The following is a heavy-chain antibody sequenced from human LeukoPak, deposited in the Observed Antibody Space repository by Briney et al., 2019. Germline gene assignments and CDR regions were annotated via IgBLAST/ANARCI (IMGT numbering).Heavy chain of an antibody. Sequence: ASVKVSCKASGGTFCSYALSWVRQAPGQGLEWMGGIIPIFGTANYAQKFQGRVTITADESTSTAYMELSSLRSEDTAVYYCAIQRIVQNWFDPWGQGTLVTVSS. D-gene: IGHD2/OR15-2a*01. CDR2: IIPIFGTA. CDR3: AIQRIVQNWFDP. J-gene: IGHJ5*02. V-gene: IGHV1-69*13. CDR1: GGTFCSYA.